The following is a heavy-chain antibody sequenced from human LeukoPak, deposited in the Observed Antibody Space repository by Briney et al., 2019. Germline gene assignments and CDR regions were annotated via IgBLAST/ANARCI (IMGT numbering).Heavy chain of an antibody. V-gene: IGHV3-23*01. CDR3: ARRTLFYGGSGSYPHWYFDL. CDR1: GFTFKIYT. CDR2: INFSGDNRGYNT. Sequence: GGSLRLSCAAFGFTFKIYTMNWVRQAPGKGLEWVSGINFSGDNRGYNTYYADSVRGRFSISRDNSQNTVFLQMNSLRAEDTAVYYCARRTLFYGGSGSYPHWYFDLWGRGTLVTVSS. D-gene: IGHD3-10*01. J-gene: IGHJ2*01.